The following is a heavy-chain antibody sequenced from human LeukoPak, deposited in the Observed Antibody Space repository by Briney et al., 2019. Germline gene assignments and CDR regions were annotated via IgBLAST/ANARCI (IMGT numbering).Heavy chain of an antibody. D-gene: IGHD2-2*01. CDR1: GYSFTSYW. J-gene: IGHJ3*02. CDR2: IYPGDSDT. CDR3: ARIGYCSSTSCSHRAFDI. V-gene: IGHV5-51*01. Sequence: GESLKISCKGSGYSFTSYWIGWVRQMPGKGLEWMGIIYPGDSDTRYSPSFQGPVTISADKSISTAYLQWSSLKASDTAMYYCARIGYCSSTSCSHRAFDIWGQGTMVTVSS.